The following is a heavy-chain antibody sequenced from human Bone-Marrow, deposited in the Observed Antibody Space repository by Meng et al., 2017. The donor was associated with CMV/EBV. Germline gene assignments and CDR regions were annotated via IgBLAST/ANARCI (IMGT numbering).Heavy chain of an antibody. D-gene: IGHD3-10*01. V-gene: IGHV3-48*03. Sequence: GESLKISCAASGFTFSSYEMNWVRQAPGKGLEWVSYISSSGSTIYYADSVKGRFTISRDNAKNSLYLQMNSLRAEDTAVYYCTTPAITMVRGVNTNWGQGTLVTVSS. CDR2: ISSSGSTI. CDR1: GFTFSSYE. CDR3: TTPAITMVRGVNTN. J-gene: IGHJ4*02.